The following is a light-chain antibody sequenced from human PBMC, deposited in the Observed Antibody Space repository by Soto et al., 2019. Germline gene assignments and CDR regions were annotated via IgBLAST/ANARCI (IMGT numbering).Light chain of an antibody. J-gene: IGKJ1*01. CDR2: GAS. Sequence: EIVMTQSPATLSVSPGERATLSCRASESVSSNLAWYQQEPGQAPRLLIYGASTRATTIPARFSGSGSGTEFTLTISSLQSEDSAVYYCQQYNNWPPWTFGQGTKVEIK. V-gene: IGKV3-15*01. CDR3: QQYNNWPPWT. CDR1: ESVSSN.